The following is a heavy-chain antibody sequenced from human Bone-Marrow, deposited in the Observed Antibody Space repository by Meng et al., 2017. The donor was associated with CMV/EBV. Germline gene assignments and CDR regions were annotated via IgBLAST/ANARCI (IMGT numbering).Heavy chain of an antibody. V-gene: IGHV1-2*02. CDR3: ATFYNWNYHHGMDV. D-gene: IGHD1-20*01. Sequence: ASVKVSCKASGYSFTGYYMHWVRQAPGQGLEWMGWVNPNSGGTNYAQKFQGSVTMTRDTSISTAYVELSRLRSDDTAVYYCATFYNWNYHHGMDVWGQGTTVTVSS. J-gene: IGHJ6*02. CDR1: GYSFTGYY. CDR2: VNPNSGGT.